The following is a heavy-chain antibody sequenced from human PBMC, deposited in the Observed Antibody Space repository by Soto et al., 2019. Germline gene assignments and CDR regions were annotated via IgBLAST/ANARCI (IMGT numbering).Heavy chain of an antibody. D-gene: IGHD3-10*01. J-gene: IGHJ4*02. Sequence: ASVKVSCKASGYTFTTYGINWVRQAPGQGLEWMGWISAYSGNTKYAQNLQGRVTMTTDASTSTAYMEMRSLRSDDTAVYYCARDLDGSGSYYTDYWGPGTLVTVS. V-gene: IGHV1-18*01. CDR1: GYTFTTYG. CDR2: ISAYSGNT. CDR3: ARDLDGSGSYYTDY.